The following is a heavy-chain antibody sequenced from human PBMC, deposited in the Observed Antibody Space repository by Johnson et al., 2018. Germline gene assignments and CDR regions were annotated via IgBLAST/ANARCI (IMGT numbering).Heavy chain of an antibody. CDR3: ERGGVRYGCNI. CDR2: ICGDVT. D-gene: IGHD4-23*01. V-gene: IGHV3-74*02. Sequence: EVQLVESGGGLVQPGGSLRLSCVASGFTVTTDCMFWVRQEPGKGLVWVSQICGDVTSYADSVQGRFTVSSDNAKNTMFLEMNSLRVEGSALYFCERGGVRYGCNILGQGTMVTVSS. J-gene: IGHJ3*02. CDR1: GFTVTTDC.